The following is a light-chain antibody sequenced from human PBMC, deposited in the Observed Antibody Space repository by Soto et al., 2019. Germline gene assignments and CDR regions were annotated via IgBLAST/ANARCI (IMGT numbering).Light chain of an antibody. CDR2: AAS. CDR3: QHLNSYPIT. J-gene: IGKJ5*01. Sequence: DIPLTQSPSSLSASLGDGSPLXWRASQSISSYLNWYQQKPGKAPKLLIYAASSLQSGVPSRFSGSGSGTDFTLTISSLQPEDFATYYCQHLNSYPITFGQGTRLEIK. V-gene: IGKV1-39*01. CDR1: QSISSY.